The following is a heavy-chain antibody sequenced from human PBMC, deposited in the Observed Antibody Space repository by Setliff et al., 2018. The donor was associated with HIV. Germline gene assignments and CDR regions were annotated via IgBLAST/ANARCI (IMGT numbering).Heavy chain of an antibody. J-gene: IGHJ5*02. CDR3: ARGGPGSSFGYDWFDP. D-gene: IGHD5-18*01. CDR1: GGSISSYY. Sequence: SETLSLTCTVSGGSISSYYWSWIRQPPGKGLEWIGYIYYSGSTNYNPSLKSRVTISVDTSKNQFSLKLTSVTAADTAIYYCARGGPGSSFGYDWFDPWGQGTPVTVSS. V-gene: IGHV4-59*08. CDR2: IYYSGST.